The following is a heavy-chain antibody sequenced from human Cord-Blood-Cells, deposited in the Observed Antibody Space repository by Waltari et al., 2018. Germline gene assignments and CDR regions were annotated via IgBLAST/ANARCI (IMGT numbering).Heavy chain of an antibody. CDR1: GGSISSSRYY. D-gene: IGHD2-8*01. CDR2: IYYSVST. CDR3: ARLGYCTNGVCYTNWFDP. V-gene: IGHV4-39*01. Sequence: QLQLQESGPGLVKPSETLSLTCTVSGGSISSSRYYWGWIRQPPGKGLEWMGSIYYSVSTYYNPYLKSRVTISVDTSKNQFSLKLSSVTAADTAVYYCARLGYCTNGVCYTNWFDPWGQGTLVTVSS. J-gene: IGHJ5*02.